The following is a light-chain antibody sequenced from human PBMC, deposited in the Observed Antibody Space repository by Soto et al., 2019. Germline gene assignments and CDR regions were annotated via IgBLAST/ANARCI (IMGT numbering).Light chain of an antibody. Sequence: DIVMTQSPATLSLSQGERATLTCRASQSVSSFLAWYQQKPGQAPRLLIYGASIRATGIPARFSGSGSGTDFTLTISSLEPEDFAVYYCQQRSNWPPWTFGQGTKVDIK. J-gene: IGKJ1*01. V-gene: IGKV3-11*01. CDR2: GAS. CDR1: QSVSSF. CDR3: QQRSNWPPWT.